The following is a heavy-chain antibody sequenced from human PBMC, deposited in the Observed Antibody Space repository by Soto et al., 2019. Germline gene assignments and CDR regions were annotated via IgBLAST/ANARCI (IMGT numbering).Heavy chain of an antibody. CDR1: GFTVDDYA. CDR2: ISWNSGSI. D-gene: IGHD4-17*01. V-gene: IGHV3-9*01. CDR3: AKDNGDYDYFDY. Sequence: PGGSLRLSCAASGFTVDDYAMHLVRQAPGKGLEWVSGISWNSGSIGYADSVKGRFTISRDNAKNSLYLQMNSLRAEDTVLYYCAKDNGDYDYFDYWGQGTLVTVSS. J-gene: IGHJ4*02.